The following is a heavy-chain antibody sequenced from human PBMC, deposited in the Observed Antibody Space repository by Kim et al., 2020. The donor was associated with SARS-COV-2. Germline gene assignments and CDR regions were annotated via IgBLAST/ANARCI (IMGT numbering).Heavy chain of an antibody. D-gene: IGHD6-13*01. CDR3: ARVSSSSWYFDY. Sequence: LSLTCAASGFTFSSYWMSWVRQAPGKGLEWVANIKQDGSEKYYVDSVKGRFTISRDNAKNSLYLQMNSLRAEDTAVYYCARVSSSSWYFDYWGQGTLVTVSS. J-gene: IGHJ4*02. CDR2: IKQDGSEK. CDR1: GFTFSSYW. V-gene: IGHV3-7*01.